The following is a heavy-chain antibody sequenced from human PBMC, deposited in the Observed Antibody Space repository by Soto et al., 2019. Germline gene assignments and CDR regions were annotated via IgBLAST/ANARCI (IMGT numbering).Heavy chain of an antibody. CDR2: IYYSGST. V-gene: IGHV4-39*01. D-gene: IGHD4-17*01. CDR3: ARRVTTVTKKLGYYYYYYMDV. Sequence: SETLSLTCTVSGGSISSSSYYWGWIRQPPGKGLEWIGSIYYSGSTYYNPSLKSRVTISVDTSKNQFSLKLSSVTAADTAVYYCARRVTTVTKKLGYYYYYYMDVWGKGTTVTVSS. J-gene: IGHJ6*03. CDR1: GGSISSSSYY.